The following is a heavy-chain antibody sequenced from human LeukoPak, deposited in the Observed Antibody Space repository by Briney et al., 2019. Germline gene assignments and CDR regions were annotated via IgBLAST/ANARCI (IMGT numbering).Heavy chain of an antibody. CDR2: IKPDGSEK. J-gene: IGHJ4*02. D-gene: IGHD3-10*01. V-gene: IGHV3-7*01. Sequence: GGSLRLSCVASGFTLSTYWMTWVRQAPGKGLEWVANIKPDGSEKYFVDSARGRFTISRDNSKNTLYLQMSSLRAEDTAVYYCVKDGRKALKLLWFGESLDYWGQGTLVTVSS. CDR3: VKDGRKALKLLWFGESLDY. CDR1: GFTLSTYW.